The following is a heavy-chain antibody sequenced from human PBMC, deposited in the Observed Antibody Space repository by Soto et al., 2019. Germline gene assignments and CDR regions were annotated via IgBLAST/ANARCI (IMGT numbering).Heavy chain of an antibody. J-gene: IGHJ6*02. Sequence: ASVKVSCKASGYTFTGYYMHWVRQAPGQGLEWMGWINPNSGGTNYAQKFQGWVTMTRDTSISTAYMELSRLRSDDTAVYYCARGGGISFLEWRDGYGMDVWGQGTTVTVS. CDR1: GYTFTGYY. CDR3: ARGGGISFLEWRDGYGMDV. CDR2: INPNSGGT. V-gene: IGHV1-2*04. D-gene: IGHD3-3*01.